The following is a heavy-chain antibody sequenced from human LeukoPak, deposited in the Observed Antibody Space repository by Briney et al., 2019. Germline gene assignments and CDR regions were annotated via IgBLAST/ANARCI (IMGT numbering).Heavy chain of an antibody. CDR3: ARLNIHNWFDP. CDR2: IYTSGST. Sequence: KASETLSLTCTVSGASLSSNYWSWIRQPAGKGLEWIGRIYTSGSTDYNPSLESRVTMSVDTSKNQFSLKLSSVTAADTAVHYCARLNIHNWFDPWGQGTLVTVSS. J-gene: IGHJ5*02. D-gene: IGHD2/OR15-2a*01. CDR1: GASLSSNY. V-gene: IGHV4-4*07.